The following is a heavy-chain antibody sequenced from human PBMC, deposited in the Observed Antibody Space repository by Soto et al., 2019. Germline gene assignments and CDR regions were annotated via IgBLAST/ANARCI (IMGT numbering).Heavy chain of an antibody. CDR1: GGSINSDDSY. Sequence: QVQLQESGPGLVVPSQTLSLTCTVSGGSINSDDSYWSWIRQPPGRGLEWIGYLYYRGSIFYTPSPGSRVTISVDTSKNQFSLKLSSVTAADTAVYYCARDDCGGTRCSYYYGMDVWGQGTTVTVSS. J-gene: IGHJ6*02. CDR3: ARDDCGGTRCSYYYGMDV. V-gene: IGHV4-30-4*01. D-gene: IGHD2-21*01. CDR2: LYYRGSI.